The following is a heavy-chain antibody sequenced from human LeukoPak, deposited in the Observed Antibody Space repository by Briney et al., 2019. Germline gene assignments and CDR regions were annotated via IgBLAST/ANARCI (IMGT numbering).Heavy chain of an antibody. CDR1: GFTFSSYG. J-gene: IGHJ4*02. CDR3: GSGIAVDY. Sequence: PGGSLRLSCAASGFTFSSYGMHWVRQAPGKGLEGVAFIRYDGSNKYYADSVKGRFTISRDNSKNTLYLQMNSLRAEDTAVYYCGSGIAVDYWGQGTLVTVSS. V-gene: IGHV3-30*02. CDR2: IRYDGSNK. D-gene: IGHD1-26*01.